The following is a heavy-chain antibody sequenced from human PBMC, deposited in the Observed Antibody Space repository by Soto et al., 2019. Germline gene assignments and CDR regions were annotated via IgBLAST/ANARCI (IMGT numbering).Heavy chain of an antibody. V-gene: IGHV3-48*02. CDR3: ARPSICWQNWFGP. CDR1: GFTFSSYN. J-gene: IGHJ5*02. D-gene: IGHD3-3*02. CDR2: ISGGSTTK. Sequence: EVQLVESGGGLVQPGGSLRLSCSASGFTFSSYNMNWVRQAAGTGLEWVSYISGGSTTKYYADSVKGRFTISRDNAKNSLYLQMNSLRDEDTAVYYCARPSICWQNWFGPWGQGTLFTVAS.